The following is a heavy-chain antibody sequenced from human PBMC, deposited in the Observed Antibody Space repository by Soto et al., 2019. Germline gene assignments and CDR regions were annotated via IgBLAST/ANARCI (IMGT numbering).Heavy chain of an antibody. Sequence: QIQLVQSGAKVKKPGASVKVSCKASGYMFSHYGINWVRQAPGQGLEWVAWISGYNGNTNYAQKFQGRVTMIMDSSTNTAYMELRSLTSDDTAVYYCARDLLPMTGTANDAFDIWGQGTMVTVSS. J-gene: IGHJ3*02. V-gene: IGHV1-18*04. CDR3: ARDLLPMTGTANDAFDI. CDR1: GYMFSHYG. CDR2: ISGYNGNT. D-gene: IGHD1-1*01.